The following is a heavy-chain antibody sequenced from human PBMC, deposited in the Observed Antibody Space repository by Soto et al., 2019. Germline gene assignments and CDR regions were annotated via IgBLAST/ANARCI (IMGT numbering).Heavy chain of an antibody. V-gene: IGHV1-18*01. Sequence: QVQLVKSGAEVKKPGASVKVSCKASGYTFTSYGISWVRQAPGQGLEWMGWISAYNGNTNYAQKLQGRVTMTTDTSTSTAYMALRSLRSDDTAVYYCARDLRDRQQLGDAFDIWRQGKMVTVSS. CDR1: GYTFTSYG. J-gene: IGHJ3*02. CDR2: ISAYNGNT. D-gene: IGHD6-13*01. CDR3: ARDLRDRQQLGDAFDI.